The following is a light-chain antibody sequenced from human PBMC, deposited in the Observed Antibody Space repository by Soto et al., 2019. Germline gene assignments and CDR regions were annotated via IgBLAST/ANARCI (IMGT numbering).Light chain of an antibody. CDR3: SSYTSSSTRV. V-gene: IGLV2-14*01. J-gene: IGLJ2*01. CDR2: DVS. Sequence: QSALTQPASVSGSPGQSITISCTGTSSDVGGYNYVSWYQQHPGKAPKIMIYDVSNRPSGVSNRVSGSKSGNTASLTISGLQAEDEADYYCSSYTSSSTRVFGGGTKVTVL. CDR1: SSDVGGYNY.